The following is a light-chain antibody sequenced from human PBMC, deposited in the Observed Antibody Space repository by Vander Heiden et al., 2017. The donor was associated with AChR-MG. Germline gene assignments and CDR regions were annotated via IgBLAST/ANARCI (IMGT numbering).Light chain of an antibody. V-gene: IGKV1-39*01. Sequence: DIQMTQSPSSLSASVGDRVTITCRASQSMSSYLHWYQQKPGKAPNLLIYAASSLQGGVPSRFSGSGSGTNFTLTISSLQPEDFATYYCQQSFNTPGGNTFGQGTKLEIK. CDR3: QQSFNTPGGNT. J-gene: IGKJ2*01. CDR2: AAS. CDR1: QSMSSY.